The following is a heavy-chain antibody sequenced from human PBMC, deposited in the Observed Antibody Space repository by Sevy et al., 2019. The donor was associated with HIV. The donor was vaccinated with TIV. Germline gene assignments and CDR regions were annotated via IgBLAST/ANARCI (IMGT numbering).Heavy chain of an antibody. D-gene: IGHD5-12*01. CDR1: GVTFSNYA. CDR2: IIPAFGTA. J-gene: IGHJ6*02. CDR3: AGRKGHSGYNLTDLCLAAMDV. V-gene: IGHV1-69*13. Sequence: ASVKVSCKASGVTFSNYALSWVRQAPGQGLEWVGGIIPAFGTANYVQRFQGRVTITGDESTSTAHMEMKSLGSDDTAVFYCAGRKGHSGYNLTDLCLAAMDVWGQGTTVTVSS.